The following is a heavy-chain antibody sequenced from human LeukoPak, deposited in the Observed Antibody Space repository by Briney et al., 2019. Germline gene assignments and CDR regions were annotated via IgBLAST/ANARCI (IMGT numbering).Heavy chain of an antibody. V-gene: IGHV4-59*01. D-gene: IGHD4-17*01. CDR3: ASFTVNRYYFDY. CDR2: IYYSGST. J-gene: IGHJ4*02. Sequence: PSETLSLTCTVSGGSISSYYWSWIRQPPGKGLEWIGYIYYSGSTNYNPSLKSRVTISVDTSKNQFSLKLSPVTAADTAVYYCASFTVNRYYFDYWGQGTLVTVSS. CDR1: GGSISSYY.